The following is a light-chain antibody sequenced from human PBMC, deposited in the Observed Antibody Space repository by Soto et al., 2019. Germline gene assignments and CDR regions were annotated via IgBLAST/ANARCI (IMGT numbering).Light chain of an antibody. Sequence: EIVLTQSPGTLSLSPGERATLSCRASQSVSSSYLAWYQQKPGQAPRLLIYGASSRATGSPDRFSGSGSGTDFNLTISRLEPEDFAVYYCQQYGSSPWTFGQGTKVEIK. CDR1: QSVSSSY. CDR3: QQYGSSPWT. CDR2: GAS. J-gene: IGKJ1*01. V-gene: IGKV3-20*01.